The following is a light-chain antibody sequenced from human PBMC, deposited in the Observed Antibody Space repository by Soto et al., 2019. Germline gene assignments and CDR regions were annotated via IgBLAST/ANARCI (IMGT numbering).Light chain of an antibody. CDR1: QDISNY. CDR3: QQGYT. J-gene: IGKJ2*01. Sequence: DIQMTQSPSSLSASVGDRVTITCQASQDISNYLNWYQQKPGKAPKLLIYDASNLETGVPSRFSGSGSGTDFTFTISSLHPEDIATYYCQQGYTFGQGTKLEIK. V-gene: IGKV1-33*01. CDR2: DAS.